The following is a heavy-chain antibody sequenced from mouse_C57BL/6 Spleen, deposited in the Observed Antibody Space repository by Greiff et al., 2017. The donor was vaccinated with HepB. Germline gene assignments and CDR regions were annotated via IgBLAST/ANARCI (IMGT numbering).Heavy chain of an antibody. CDR2: INPSNGGT. CDR3: ASHRQLRPHFDY. Sequence: QVQLKQPGTELVKPGASVKLSCKASGYTFTSYWMHWVKQRPGQGLEWIGNINPSNGGTNYNEKFKSKATLTVDKSSSTAYMQLSSLTSEDSAVYYCASHRQLRPHFDYWGQGTTLTVSS. V-gene: IGHV1-53*01. CDR1: GYTFTSYW. D-gene: IGHD3-2*02. J-gene: IGHJ2*01.